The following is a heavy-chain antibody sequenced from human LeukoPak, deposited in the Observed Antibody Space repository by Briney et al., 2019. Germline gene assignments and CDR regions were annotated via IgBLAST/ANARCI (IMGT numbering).Heavy chain of an antibody. CDR2: MSADSATT. CDR3: ARKSASGNYPLDY. CDR1: GFPLRSYD. Sequence: PGGSLRLSCAASGFPLRSYDMTWVRQAPGKGLEWVSVMSADSATTFYADSVKGRFTISRDNAKNTVFLQMSSLRAEDTALYYCARKSASGNYPLDYWGQGTLVTVSS. V-gene: IGHV3-23*01. D-gene: IGHD3-10*01. J-gene: IGHJ4*02.